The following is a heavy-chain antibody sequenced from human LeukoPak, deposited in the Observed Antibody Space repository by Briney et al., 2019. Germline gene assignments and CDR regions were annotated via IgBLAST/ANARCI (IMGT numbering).Heavy chain of an antibody. Sequence: SETLSLTCTVSGGSISSYYWSWIRQPAGKGLEWIGRIYTSGSTNYNPSLKSRVTMSVDTSKNQFSLKLSSVTAADTAVYYCAGLNHCSSTSCHPAPYYMDVWGKGTTVTVSS. V-gene: IGHV4-4*07. J-gene: IGHJ6*03. D-gene: IGHD2-2*01. CDR1: GGSISSYY. CDR2: IYTSGST. CDR3: AGLNHCSSTSCHPAPYYMDV.